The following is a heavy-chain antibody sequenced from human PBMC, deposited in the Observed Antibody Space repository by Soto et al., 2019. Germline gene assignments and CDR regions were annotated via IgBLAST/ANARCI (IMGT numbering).Heavy chain of an antibody. CDR2: ITFTGVST. Sequence: GSLRLSCAASEFSFDDYAMSWVRQAPGKGLEWVSSITFTGVSTYYADSVKGRFTISRDNSKDTLYLQMNSLRAEDTAIYYCAKASVWYPYFDSWGQGTLVTVSS. CDR1: EFSFDDYA. D-gene: IGHD6-13*01. J-gene: IGHJ4*02. V-gene: IGHV3-23*01. CDR3: AKASVWYPYFDS.